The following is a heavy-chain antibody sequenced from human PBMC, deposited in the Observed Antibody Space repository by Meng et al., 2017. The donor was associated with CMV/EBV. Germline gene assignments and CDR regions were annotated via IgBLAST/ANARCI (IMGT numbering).Heavy chain of an antibody. Sequence: GGSLRLSCAASGFTFSSYDMHWVRQAPGKGLEWVAFIRYDGSNKYYADSVKGRFTISRDNSKNTLYLQMNSLRAEDTAVYYCARSIVVVPAAIKPLPDYWGQGTLVTVSS. CDR2: IRYDGSNK. CDR1: GFTFSSYD. D-gene: IGHD2-2*02. CDR3: ARSIVVVPAAIKPLPDY. J-gene: IGHJ4*02. V-gene: IGHV3-30*02.